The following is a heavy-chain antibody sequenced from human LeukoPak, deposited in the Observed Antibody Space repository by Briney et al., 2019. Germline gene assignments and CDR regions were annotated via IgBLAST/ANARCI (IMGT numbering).Heavy chain of an antibody. D-gene: IGHD2-21*01. CDR2: IYHSGST. CDR3: ARGTLWRHGGPSDY. J-gene: IGHJ4*02. CDR1: GGSISSGGYS. V-gene: IGHV4-30-2*01. Sequence: SETLSLTCAVSGGSISSGGYSWSWIRQPPGKGLEWIGYIYHSGSTYYNPSLKSRVTISVDTSKNQFSLKLSSVTAADTAVYYCARGTLWRHGGPSDYWGQGTLVTVSS.